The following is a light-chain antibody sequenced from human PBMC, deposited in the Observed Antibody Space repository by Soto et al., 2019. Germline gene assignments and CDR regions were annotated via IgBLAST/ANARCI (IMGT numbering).Light chain of an antibody. V-gene: IGLV2-14*01. J-gene: IGLJ3*02. CDR2: EVT. CDR1: NSDIGGYDY. CDR3: TSYTTSRTLWV. Sequence: QSVLTQPASVSGSPGQSITISCTGTNSDIGGYDYVSWYQHHPGKAPKLLIYEVTDRPSGVSHRFSGSKSGNTASLTISGLQAEDEADYYCTSYTTSRTLWVFGGGTKVTVL.